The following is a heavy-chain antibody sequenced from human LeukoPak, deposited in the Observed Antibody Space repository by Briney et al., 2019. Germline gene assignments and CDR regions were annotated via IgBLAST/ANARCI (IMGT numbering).Heavy chain of an antibody. Sequence: GESLKISCKGSGYTFTTYWIGWVRQMPGKGLEWMGMIYPGDSDTRYSPSSQGQVTMSADKSITTAYLQWSSLKASDTATYYCARHWNFGLDVWGQGTTVIVSS. CDR3: ARHWNFGLDV. CDR2: IYPGDSDT. J-gene: IGHJ6*02. V-gene: IGHV5-51*01. CDR1: GYTFTTYW. D-gene: IGHD1-7*01.